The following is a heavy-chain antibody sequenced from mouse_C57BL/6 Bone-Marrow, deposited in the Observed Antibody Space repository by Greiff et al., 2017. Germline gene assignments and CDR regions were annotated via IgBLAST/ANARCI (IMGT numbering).Heavy chain of an antibody. Sequence: EVKLMESEGGLVQPGSSMKLSCTASGFTFSDYYMAWVRQVPEKGLEWVANINYDGSSTYYLDSLKSRFIISRDNAKNILYLQMSSLKSEDTATYYCAREGGWDAMDYWGQGTSVTVSS. CDR2: INYDGSST. CDR3: AREGGWDAMDY. D-gene: IGHD3-2*02. J-gene: IGHJ4*01. V-gene: IGHV5-16*01. CDR1: GFTFSDYY.